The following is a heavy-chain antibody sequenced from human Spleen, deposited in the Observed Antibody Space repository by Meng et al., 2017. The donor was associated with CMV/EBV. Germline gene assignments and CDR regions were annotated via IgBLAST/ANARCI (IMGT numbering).Heavy chain of an antibody. CDR2: VTGSGGST. D-gene: IGHD3-22*01. CDR3: ARGIMGYYYDSSGYYYLDY. Sequence: GGSLRLSCAASRFTFSNYAMSWVRQAPGEGLEWVSAVTGSGGSTYYADSVKGRFTISRDNSKNTLYLQMNSLRVEDTAVYYCARGIMGYYYDSSGYYYLDYWGQGTLVTVSS. V-gene: IGHV3-23*01. CDR1: RFTFSNYA. J-gene: IGHJ4*02.